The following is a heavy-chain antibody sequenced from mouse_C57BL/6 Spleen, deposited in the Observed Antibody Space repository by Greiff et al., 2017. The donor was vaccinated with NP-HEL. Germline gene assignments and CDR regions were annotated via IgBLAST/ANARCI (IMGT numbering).Heavy chain of an antibody. V-gene: IGHV1-74*01. CDR3: AENYDYDEAWFAY. CDR2: IHPSDSDT. D-gene: IGHD2-4*01. Sequence: QVQLKQPGAELVKPGASVKVSCKASGYTFTSYWMHWVKQRPGQGLEWIGRIHPSDSDTNYNQKFKGKATLTVDKSSSTAYMQLSSLTSEDSAVYYCAENYDYDEAWFAYWGQGTLVTVSA. J-gene: IGHJ3*01. CDR1: GYTFTSYW.